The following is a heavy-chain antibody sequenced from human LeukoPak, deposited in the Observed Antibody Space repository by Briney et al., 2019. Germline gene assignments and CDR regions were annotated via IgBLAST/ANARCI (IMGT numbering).Heavy chain of an antibody. J-gene: IGHJ4*02. V-gene: IGHV1-24*01. CDR1: GSTLSKIS. CDR2: VGHEDGTT. CDR3: ATGAIVFDY. D-gene: IGHD3-22*01. Sequence: ASVKVSYKVSGSTLSKISIDWVRQAPGKGPEWMGSVGHEDGTTIHAQKFQGRFNMTVDTATDTAYMEMGSLMSEDTAIYYCATGAIVFDYWGQGTLVTVSS.